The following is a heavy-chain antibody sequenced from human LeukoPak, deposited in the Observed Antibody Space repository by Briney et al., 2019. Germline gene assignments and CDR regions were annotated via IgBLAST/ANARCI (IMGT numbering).Heavy chain of an antibody. CDR1: GGTFSSYA. J-gene: IGHJ6*03. V-gene: IGHV1-69*05. CDR2: IIPIFGTA. D-gene: IGHD2-2*01. Sequence: ASVKVSCKPSGGTFSSYAISWVRQAPGQGLEWMGGIIPIFGTANYAQKFQGRVTITTDESTSTAYMELSSLRSEDTAVYYCARAIVPYCSSTSCRFYYYMDVWGKGTTDTVSS. CDR3: ARAIVPYCSSTSCRFYYYMDV.